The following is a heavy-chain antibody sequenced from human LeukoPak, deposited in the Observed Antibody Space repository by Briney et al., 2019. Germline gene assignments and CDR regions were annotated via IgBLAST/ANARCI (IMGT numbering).Heavy chain of an antibody. CDR1: GITFSSYA. J-gene: IGHJ4*02. CDR2: ISGSGGST. Sequence: GGSLRLSCAASGITFSSYAMSWVRQAPGKGLEWVSAISGSGGSTYYADSVKGRFTISRDNSKNTLYLQMNSLRAEDTAVYYCAKSRGGYYDSSGSPYWGQGTLVTVSS. V-gene: IGHV3-23*01. D-gene: IGHD3-22*01. CDR3: AKSRGGYYDSSGSPY.